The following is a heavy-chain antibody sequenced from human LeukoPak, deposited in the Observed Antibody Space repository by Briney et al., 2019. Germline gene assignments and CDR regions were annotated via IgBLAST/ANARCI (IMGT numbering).Heavy chain of an antibody. V-gene: IGHV3-20*04. D-gene: IGHD6-19*01. CDR2: INWNGGST. CDR3: ARDLRVAVAGTFDY. CDR1: GFTFDDYG. J-gene: IGHJ4*02. Sequence: GGSLRLSCAASGFTFDDYGMSWVRQAPGKGLEWVSGINWNGGSTGYADSVKGRFTISIDNAKNSLYLQMNSLRAEDTALYYCARDLRVAVAGTFDYWGQGTLVTVSS.